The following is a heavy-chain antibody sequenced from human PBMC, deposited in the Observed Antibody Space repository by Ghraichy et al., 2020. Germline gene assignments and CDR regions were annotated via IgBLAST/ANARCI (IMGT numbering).Heavy chain of an antibody. V-gene: IGHV4-61*01. D-gene: IGHD6-6*01. J-gene: IGHJ6*02. CDR2: IYNSVTT. CDR1: GGSVSSGNYF. CDR3: ASRGSIGAPGGWYVRMSDYYFGTDV. Sequence: GSLRLSCTVSGGSVSSGNYFWSWFRQPPGKGLEWVGYIYNSVTTNYNPSLKSRVTISIDTSKNLFSLNLNSVTAADAAIYYCASRGSIGAPGGWYVRMSDYYFGTDVWGLGTTVTVS.